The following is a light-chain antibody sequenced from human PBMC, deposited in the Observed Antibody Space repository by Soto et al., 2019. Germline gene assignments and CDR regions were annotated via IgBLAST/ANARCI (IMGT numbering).Light chain of an antibody. V-gene: IGKV1-27*01. CDR3: QKYNSAPLT. CDR1: QGISKS. CDR2: LAS. Sequence: IPITQSPSTLSAFVGARVTITCRASQGISKSLAWYQQKQGKAPTLLMYLASTLHSGVPSRFSGSVSGTDLTLTISSLQPEDGETYEGQKYNSAPLTFGGGTKVDNK. J-gene: IGKJ4*01.